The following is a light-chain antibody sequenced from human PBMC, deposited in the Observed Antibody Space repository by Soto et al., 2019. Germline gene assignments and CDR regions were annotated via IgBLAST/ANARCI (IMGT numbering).Light chain of an antibody. J-gene: IGKJ2*02. CDR2: GAS. Sequence: EIVMTQSPATLSVSPGERATLSCRASQSVSSNLAWYQQKPGQAPRLLIYGASTRATGIPVRFSGSGSGTEFTLTISSLQSEDFAVYYCQQSRTSGQGTRLEIK. CDR3: QQSRT. CDR1: QSVSSN. V-gene: IGKV3-15*01.